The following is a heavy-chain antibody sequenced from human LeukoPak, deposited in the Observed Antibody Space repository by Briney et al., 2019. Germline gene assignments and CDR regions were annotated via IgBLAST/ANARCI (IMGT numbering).Heavy chain of an antibody. J-gene: IGHJ4*02. CDR3: ARRGNRDGYNF. V-gene: IGHV4-39*01. CDR2: IYYSGST. D-gene: IGHD5-12*01. Sequence: SETLSLTCTVSGGSISSGGYYWSWIRQHPGKGLEWIGYIYYSGSTYYNPPLKSRVTISVDTSKNQFSLKLSSVTAADTAVYYCARRGNRDGYNFWGQGTLVTVSS. CDR1: GGSISSGGYY.